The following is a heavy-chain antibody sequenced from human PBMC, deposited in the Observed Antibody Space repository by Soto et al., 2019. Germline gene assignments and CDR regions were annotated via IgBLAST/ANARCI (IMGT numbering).Heavy chain of an antibody. V-gene: IGHV3-30*03. J-gene: IGHJ3*02. CDR2: ISYDGSNE. Sequence: GGSLRLSCAASGFTFSTYGMHWVRQAPGKGLEWVAVISYDGSNEYYADSVEGRFTISRENSKNTLYLQMKSLRAEDTAVYYCARVAYYYNSRGPLRICGQGTMVTV. CDR3: ARVAYYYNSRGPLRI. D-gene: IGHD3-22*01. CDR1: GFTFSTYG.